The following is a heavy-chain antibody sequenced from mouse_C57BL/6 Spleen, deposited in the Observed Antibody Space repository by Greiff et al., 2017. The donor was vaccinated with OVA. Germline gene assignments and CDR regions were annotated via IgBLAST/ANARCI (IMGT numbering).Heavy chain of an antibody. J-gene: IGHJ2*01. CDR2: ISSGSSTI. CDR1: GFTFSDYG. D-gene: IGHD2-4*01. V-gene: IGHV5-17*01. Sequence: DVHLVESGGGLVKPGGSLKLSCAASGFTFSDYGMHWVRQAPEKGLEWVAYISSGSSTIYYADTVKGRFTISRDNAKNTLFLQMTSLRSEDTAMYYCARHLYYDYGGYFDYWGQGTTLTVSS. CDR3: ARHLYYDYGGYFDY.